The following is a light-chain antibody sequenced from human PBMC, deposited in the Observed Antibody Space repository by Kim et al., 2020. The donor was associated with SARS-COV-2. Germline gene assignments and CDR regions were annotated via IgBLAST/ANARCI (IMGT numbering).Light chain of an antibody. CDR3: ATWDDSLDGVI. CDR2: SNN. CDR1: SSNIGSNA. J-gene: IGLJ2*01. V-gene: IGLV1-44*01. Sequence: GQTVTISCSGSSSNIGSNAVNWYLQLPGTAPKLLIYSNNQRPSGVPDRFSGSKSGTSASLAISGLQSEDEADYYCATWDDSLDGVIFGGGTQLTVL.